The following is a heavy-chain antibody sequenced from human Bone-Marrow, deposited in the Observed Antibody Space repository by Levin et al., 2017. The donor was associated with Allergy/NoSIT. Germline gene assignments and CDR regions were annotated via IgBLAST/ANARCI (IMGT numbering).Heavy chain of an antibody. V-gene: IGHV1-46*01. CDR1: GYTFTSYY. J-gene: IGHJ3*02. Sequence: GESLKISCKASGYTFTSYYMHWVRQAPGQGLEWMGIINPSDGSTNYAQKFQGRVTMTRDTSTSTLYMELSSLRSEDTAVYYCARDRLDAFDIWGQGTLVTVSS. CDR2: INPSDGST. CDR3: ARDRLDAFDI.